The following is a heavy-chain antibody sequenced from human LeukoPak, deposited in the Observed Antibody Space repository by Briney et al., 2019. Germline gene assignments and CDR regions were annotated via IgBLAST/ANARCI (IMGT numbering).Heavy chain of an antibody. CDR3: ASHLVVAGTRYYYHGMDV. Sequence: ASGKVSCKASGYTFTSYGISWVRQAPGQGLEWMGWISAYNGNTNYAQKLQGRVTMTTDTSTSTAYMELRSLRSDDTAVYYCASHLVVAGTRYYYHGMDVWGQGTTVTVSS. CDR2: ISAYNGNT. J-gene: IGHJ6*02. D-gene: IGHD6-19*01. CDR1: GYTFTSYG. V-gene: IGHV1-18*01.